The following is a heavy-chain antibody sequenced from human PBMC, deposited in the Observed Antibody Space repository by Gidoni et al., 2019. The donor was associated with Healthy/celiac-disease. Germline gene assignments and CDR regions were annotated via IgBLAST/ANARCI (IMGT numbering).Heavy chain of an antibody. V-gene: IGHV4-39*01. Sequence: QLQLQESGTGLVKPSETLSLTCTVSGGSISLSSYYWGWIRKPPGKGLEWIVSIYYSGRTYYNPSLKSRVNISVDTSKNQFSLKRSSVTAADTAVYYCARTASSHYGEIDSFDYCGQGTLVTVSS. D-gene: IGHD4-17*01. CDR3: ARTASSHYGEIDSFDY. CDR1: GGSISLSSYY. CDR2: IYYSGRT. J-gene: IGHJ4*02.